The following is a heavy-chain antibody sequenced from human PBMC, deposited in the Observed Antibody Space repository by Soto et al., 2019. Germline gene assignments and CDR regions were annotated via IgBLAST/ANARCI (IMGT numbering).Heavy chain of an antibody. CDR3: ARDKDRQQLGGNYYYIMDV. D-gene: IGHD3-3*02. CDR2: IMPVFPTP. J-gene: IGHJ6*01. CDR1: GGTFRTSA. V-gene: IGHV1-69*05. Sequence: QVQLVQSGAEVKKPGSSVKVSCKTSGGTFRTSAISWVRQAPGQGLEWMGGIMPVFPTPDYAQKFQGRVTFTXDXSTSTAYMELSSLRSEDTAVYYCARDKDRQQLGGNYYYIMDVWGQGTTVTVSS.